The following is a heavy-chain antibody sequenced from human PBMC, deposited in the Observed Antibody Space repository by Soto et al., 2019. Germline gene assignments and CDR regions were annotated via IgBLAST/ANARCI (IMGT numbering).Heavy chain of an antibody. J-gene: IGHJ3*01. CDR2: IYPGDSDT. Sequence: GESLKVSCKGSGYTFNTYWIGWVRQMPGKGLEWMGFIYPGDSDTTYSPSFQGQVTISVDKSISTADLQWSSLKVSDTAIYYCARQKLWMATINNDAFDVWGQGTKVTVSS. V-gene: IGHV5-51*01. CDR3: ARQKLWMATINNDAFDV. D-gene: IGHD2-21*01. CDR1: GYTFNTYW.